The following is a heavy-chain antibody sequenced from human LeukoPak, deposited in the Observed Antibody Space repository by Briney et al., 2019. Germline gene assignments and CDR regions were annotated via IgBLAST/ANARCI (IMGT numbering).Heavy chain of an antibody. CDR1: GGTFSNYA. CDR3: ARAQAGNYDWPLDF. D-gene: IGHD5-12*01. V-gene: IGHV1-69*05. CDR2: TIPFLDTS. Sequence: GASVKVSCKASGGTFSNYALSWVRQAPGQGLEWMGATIPFLDTSNYPQKFQDRVTITTDESTSTAYMELSSLRSDDTAVYYCARAQAGNYDWPLDFWGQGTLVTVSS. J-gene: IGHJ4*02.